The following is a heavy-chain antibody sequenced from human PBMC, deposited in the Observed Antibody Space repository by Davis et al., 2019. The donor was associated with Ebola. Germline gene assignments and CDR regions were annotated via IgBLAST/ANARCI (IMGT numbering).Heavy chain of an antibody. D-gene: IGHD3-10*01. J-gene: IGHJ5*02. CDR2: IIPILGIA. CDR1: GGTFSSYA. CDR3: ARDVRFGELSILFDP. V-gene: IGHV1-69*04. Sequence: AASVKVSCKASGGTFSSYAIRWVRQAPGQGLEWMGRIIPILGIANYAQKFQGRVTITADKSTSTAYMELSSLTSEDTAVYYCARDVRFGELSILFDPWGQGTLVTVSS.